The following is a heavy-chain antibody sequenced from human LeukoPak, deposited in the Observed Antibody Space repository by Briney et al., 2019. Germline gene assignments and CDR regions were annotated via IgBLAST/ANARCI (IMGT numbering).Heavy chain of an antibody. CDR3: ARVGEYCSGGSCTD. CDR1: GFTVNNYE. J-gene: IGHJ4*02. D-gene: IGHD2-15*01. Sequence: GGSLRLSCAASGFTVNNYEMHWVRQAPGKGLEWISYINEGATTINYADSVWGRFTISRDNAKNSLYLQMNSLRAEDTAVYYCARVGEYCSGGSCTDWGQGTLVTVSS. V-gene: IGHV3-48*03. CDR2: INEGATTI.